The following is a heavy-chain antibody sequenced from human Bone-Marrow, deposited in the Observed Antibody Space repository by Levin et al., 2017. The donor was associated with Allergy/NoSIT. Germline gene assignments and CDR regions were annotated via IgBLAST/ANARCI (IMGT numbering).Heavy chain of an antibody. J-gene: IGHJ6*02. Sequence: GESLKISCAASGFTLGSYSINWVRQAPGKGLEWVSSISSSSTYIYYADSVKGRFSISRDNDNNSVYLQMNSLRAEDTAVFYCARTEYSASNYKGMDVWGQGTTVTVSS. CDR2: ISSSSTYI. CDR3: ARTEYSASNYKGMDV. D-gene: IGHD3-10*01. V-gene: IGHV3-21*01. CDR1: GFTLGSYS.